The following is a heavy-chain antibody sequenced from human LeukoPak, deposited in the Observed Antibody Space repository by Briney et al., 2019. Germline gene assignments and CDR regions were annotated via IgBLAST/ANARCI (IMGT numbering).Heavy chain of an antibody. Sequence: GGSLRLSCAASGFTFSSYDMTWVRQTPGKGLEWVALISRSGGTTYYADSVKGRFTISRDNSKNTLYLQMNSLRAEDTAVYYCAKDRGEQWLVPRGGMDVWGQGTTVTVSS. J-gene: IGHJ6*02. CDR2: ISRSGGTT. V-gene: IGHV3-23*01. CDR3: AKDRGEQWLVPRGGMDV. D-gene: IGHD6-19*01. CDR1: GFTFSSYD.